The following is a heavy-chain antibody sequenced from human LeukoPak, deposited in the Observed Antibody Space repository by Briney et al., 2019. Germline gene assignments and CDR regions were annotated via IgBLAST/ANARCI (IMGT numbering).Heavy chain of an antibody. CDR2: INSDGSST. V-gene: IGHV3-74*01. CDR1: GFTFSSYW. D-gene: IGHD3-22*01. CDR3: ASGEFDYYDSIIF. Sequence: GGSLRLSCEASGFTFSSYWMHWVRQAPGKGLVWVSRINSDGSSTSYADSVKGRFTISRDNAKKTLYLQMNSLRAEDTAVYYCASGEFDYYDSIIFGGQGTLVTVPS. J-gene: IGHJ4*02.